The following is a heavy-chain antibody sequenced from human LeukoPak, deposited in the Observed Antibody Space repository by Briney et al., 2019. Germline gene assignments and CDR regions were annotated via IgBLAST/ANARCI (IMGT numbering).Heavy chain of an antibody. D-gene: IGHD6-19*01. CDR3: ATPYSSGFHLDY. Sequence: VKVSCKASGGTFNRYAISWVRQAPGQGLEWMGGIIPIIGTVNYAQKFQGRVTMTEDTSTDTAYMELSSLRSEDTAVYYCATPYSSGFHLDYWGQGTLVTVSS. CDR1: GGTFNRYA. V-gene: IGHV1-69*10. J-gene: IGHJ4*02. CDR2: IIPIIGTV.